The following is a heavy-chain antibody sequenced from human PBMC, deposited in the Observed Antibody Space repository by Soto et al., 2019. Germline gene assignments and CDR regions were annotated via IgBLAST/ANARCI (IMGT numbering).Heavy chain of an antibody. CDR1: GGSISSFC. CDR2: ICSGGTT. Sequence: QLQESGPGLVKPSETLSLTCTVSGGSISSFCWSWIRQPPGQGLEWIGYICSGGTTKYNPSLNSRVTMSVDTSKTQFSLKLTSVTAADTAVYYCARVGSKSFYYATDVWGQGTTVTVSS. D-gene: IGHD4-4*01. V-gene: IGHV4-59*01. J-gene: IGHJ6*02. CDR3: ARVGSKSFYYATDV.